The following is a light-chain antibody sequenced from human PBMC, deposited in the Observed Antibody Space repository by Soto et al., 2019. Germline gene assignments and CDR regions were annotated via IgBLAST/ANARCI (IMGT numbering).Light chain of an antibody. CDR1: SXVVGSYNL. Sequence: QSALAQPASVSGSPGQSSTISCTGTSXVVGSYNLVSWYQQHPGKAPKVMIYEVSKRPSGVFNRFSGSKFGNTASLTISGLQADDEADYYCCSYAGSSTYVFGTGTKVTVL. V-gene: IGLV2-23*02. CDR2: EVS. CDR3: CSYAGSSTYV. J-gene: IGLJ1*01.